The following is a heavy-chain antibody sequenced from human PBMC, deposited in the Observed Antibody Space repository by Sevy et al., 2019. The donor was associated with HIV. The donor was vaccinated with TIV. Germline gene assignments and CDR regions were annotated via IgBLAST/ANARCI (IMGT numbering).Heavy chain of an antibody. V-gene: IGHV1-69*06. CDR3: AGRLSIAARNYYYYYMDV. J-gene: IGHJ6*03. CDR2: IIPIFGTA. Sequence: ASVKVSCKASGGTFSSYAISWVRQAPGQGLEWMGGIIPIFGTANYAQKFQGRVTITADKSTSTAYMELSSLRSEDTAVYYCAGRLSIAARNYYYYYMDVWGKGTTVTVSS. D-gene: IGHD6-6*01. CDR1: GGTFSSYA.